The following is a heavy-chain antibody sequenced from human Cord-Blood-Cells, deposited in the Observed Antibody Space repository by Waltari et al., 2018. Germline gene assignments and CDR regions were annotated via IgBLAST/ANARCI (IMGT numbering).Heavy chain of an antibody. Sequence: QVQLQESGPGLVKPSETLSLTCTVSGGSISSYYWSWIRQPAGKGLEWIGRIYTSGSTNYNPSLKSRVTMSVDTSKNQFSLKLSSVTAADTAVYYCARGVRWAVPAAIRPYYYYYMDVWGKGTTVTVSS. V-gene: IGHV4-4*07. CDR1: GGSISSYY. J-gene: IGHJ6*03. D-gene: IGHD2-2*02. CDR3: ARGVRWAVPAAIRPYYYYYMDV. CDR2: IYTSGST.